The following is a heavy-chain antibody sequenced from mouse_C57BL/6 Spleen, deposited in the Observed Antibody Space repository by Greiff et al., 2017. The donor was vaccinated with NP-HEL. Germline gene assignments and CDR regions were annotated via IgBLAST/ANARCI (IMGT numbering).Heavy chain of an antibody. Sequence: EVQLQQSGPELVKPGASVKISCKASGYTFTDYYMNWVKQSHGKSLEWIGDINPNNGGTSYNQKFKGKATLTVDKSSSTAYMELRSLTSEDSAVYYCARSIPYDYAYWGQGTLVTVSA. CDR3: ARSIPYDYAY. J-gene: IGHJ3*01. CDR1: GYTFTDYY. CDR2: INPNNGGT. D-gene: IGHD2-4*01. V-gene: IGHV1-26*01.